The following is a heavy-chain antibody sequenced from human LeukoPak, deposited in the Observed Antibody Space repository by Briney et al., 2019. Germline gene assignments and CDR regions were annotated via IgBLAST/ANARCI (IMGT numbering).Heavy chain of an antibody. J-gene: IGHJ4*02. Sequence: SETLSLTCAVYGGSFSGYYWSWIRQPPGKGLGWIGEINHSGSTNYNPSLKSRVTISVDTSKNQFSLKLSSVTAADTAVYYCARGIRSDYWGQGTLVTVSS. CDR3: ARGIRSDY. V-gene: IGHV4-34*01. CDR2: INHSGST. CDR1: GGSFSGYY.